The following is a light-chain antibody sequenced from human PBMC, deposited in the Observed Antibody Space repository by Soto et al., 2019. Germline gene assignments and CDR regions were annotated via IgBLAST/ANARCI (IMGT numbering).Light chain of an antibody. CDR1: QSVSSN. Sequence: EIVLTQSPGTLSLSPGERATLSCRASQSVSSNYLAWYQQRPGQAPRLLIYDTSTRATGILARFSGSGSGTEFTLTISSLQSEDFAVYYCQQYNNWPPITFGQGTRLEIK. CDR2: DTS. CDR3: QQYNNWPPIT. J-gene: IGKJ5*01. V-gene: IGKV3-15*01.